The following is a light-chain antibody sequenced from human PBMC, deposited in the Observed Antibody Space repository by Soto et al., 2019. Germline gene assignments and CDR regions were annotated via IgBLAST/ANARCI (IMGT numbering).Light chain of an antibody. CDR3: QQRGNWPLT. V-gene: IGKV3-11*01. CDR2: DTS. J-gene: IGKJ4*01. Sequence: EIVLTQSPATLSLSPGERATLSCRASQSVSSHLAWYQQKPGQAPTLLMYDTSNRATGIPARFSGSGSGTDFTLTISSLEPEDFAVYYCQQRGNWPLTFGGGTKVEIK. CDR1: QSVSSH.